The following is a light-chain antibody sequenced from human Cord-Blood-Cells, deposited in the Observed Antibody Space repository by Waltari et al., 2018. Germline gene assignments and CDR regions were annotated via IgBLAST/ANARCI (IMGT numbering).Light chain of an antibody. Sequence: QSALTQPASESGSPAHSITISCTGTSSDVGGYNYVSRYQQHPGKAPKLMIYEVSNRPSGVSNRFSGSKSGNTASLTISGLQAEDEADYYCSSYTSSSTRVFGGGTKLTVL. V-gene: IGLV2-14*01. J-gene: IGLJ3*02. CDR3: SSYTSSSTRV. CDR2: EVS. CDR1: SSDVGGYNY.